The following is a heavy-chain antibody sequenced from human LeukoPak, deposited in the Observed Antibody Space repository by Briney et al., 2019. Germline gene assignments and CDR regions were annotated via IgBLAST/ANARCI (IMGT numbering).Heavy chain of an antibody. J-gene: IGHJ3*02. CDR2: MDPNSANT. Sequence: ASVKVSCKASGYRFSTYDINWIRQASGQGLEWMGWMDPNSANTGYAQKFQDRVTITWNTSISTAYMELSSLRSDDTAVYYCARGGSGWRRESVSAFDIWGQGTMVTVSS. V-gene: IGHV1-8*03. D-gene: IGHD6-19*01. CDR1: GYRFSTYD. CDR3: ARGGSGWRRESVSAFDI.